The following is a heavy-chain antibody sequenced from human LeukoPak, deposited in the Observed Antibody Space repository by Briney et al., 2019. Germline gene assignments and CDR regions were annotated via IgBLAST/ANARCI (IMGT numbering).Heavy chain of an antibody. CDR3: ATDYSRGYGGNMDAFDI. CDR2: FDPEDGET. CDR1: GYTLTELS. J-gene: IGHJ3*02. Sequence: ASVKVSCKVSGYTLTELSMHWVRQAPGKGLEWMGGFDPEDGETIYAQKFQGRVTMTEDTSTDTAYMELSSLRSEDTAVYYCATDYSRGYGGNMDAFDIWGQGTMVTVSS. V-gene: IGHV1-24*01. D-gene: IGHD4-23*01.